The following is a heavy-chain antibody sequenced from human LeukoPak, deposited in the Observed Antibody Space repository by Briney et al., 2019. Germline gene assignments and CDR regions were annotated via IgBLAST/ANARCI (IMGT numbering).Heavy chain of an antibody. CDR2: IYPADSDT. V-gene: IGHV5-51*01. CDR1: GYSFTSQW. CDR3: ARWMFYYGSGVFHYHGMDV. J-gene: IGHJ6*02. Sequence: GESLKISWEGSGYSFTSQWIGWVRQMPGKGLEWMGIIYPADSDTKYSPSFQGQVTISADKSISTAYLQWSSLKASDTAIYYCARWMFYYGSGVFHYHGMDVWGQGTTVTVSS. D-gene: IGHD3-10*01.